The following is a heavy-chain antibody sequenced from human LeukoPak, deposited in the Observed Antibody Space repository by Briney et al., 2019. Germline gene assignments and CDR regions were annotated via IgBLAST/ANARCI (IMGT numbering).Heavy chain of an antibody. V-gene: IGHV3-23*01. Sequence: GGSLRLSCAASGFTFSSYTMNWVRQAPGKGLEWVSSMSGSGGSTYYADSVKGRFTISRDDSKNTLYLQMNSLRAEDTAVYYCARVRYGELDVWGQGTTVTVSS. CDR3: ARVRYGELDV. CDR2: MSGSGGST. CDR1: GFTFSSYT. J-gene: IGHJ6*02. D-gene: IGHD4-17*01.